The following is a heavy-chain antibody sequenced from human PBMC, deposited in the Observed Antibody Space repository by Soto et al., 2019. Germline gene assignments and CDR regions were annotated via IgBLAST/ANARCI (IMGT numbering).Heavy chain of an antibody. CDR3: ARGRRGTYYDFWSGYYTRHYYYGMDV. V-gene: IGHV4-34*01. D-gene: IGHD3-3*01. CDR1: GGPFSGYY. Sequence: SETLSLTCAVYGGPFSGYYWSWIRQPPGKGLEWIGEINHSGSTNYNPSLKSRVTISVDTSKNQFSLKLSSVTAAETAVYYCARGRRGTYYDFWSGYYTRHYYYGMDVWGQGTTVTVSS. CDR2: INHSGST. J-gene: IGHJ6*02.